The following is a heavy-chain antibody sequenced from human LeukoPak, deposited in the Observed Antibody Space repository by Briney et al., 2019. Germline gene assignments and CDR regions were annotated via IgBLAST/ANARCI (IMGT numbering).Heavy chain of an antibody. D-gene: IGHD5-12*01. V-gene: IGHV3-7*01. CDR1: GFTFSSYW. Sequence: GGSLRLSCAVSGFTFSSYWMSWVRQAPGKGLEWVANIKQDGSEKYYVDSVKGRFTISRDNAKNSLYLQMNSLRAEDTAVYYCARESDIVASSVVHAFDIWGQGTMVTVSS. J-gene: IGHJ3*02. CDR2: IKQDGSEK. CDR3: ARESDIVASSVVHAFDI.